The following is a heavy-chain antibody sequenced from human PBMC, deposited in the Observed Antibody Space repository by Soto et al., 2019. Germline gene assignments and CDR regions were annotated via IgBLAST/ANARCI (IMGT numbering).Heavy chain of an antibody. D-gene: IGHD6-19*01. J-gene: IGHJ4*02. CDR2: IYSGGST. V-gene: IGHV3-53*01. CDR1: GFTVSSNY. CDR3: ARDSRYSSGWPIPIDY. Sequence: GGSLRLSCAASGFTVSSNYMSWVRQAPGKGLEWVSVIYSGGSTYYADSVKGRFTISRDNSKNTLYLQMNSLRAEDTAVYYCARDSRYSSGWPIPIDYWGQGTLVTVSS.